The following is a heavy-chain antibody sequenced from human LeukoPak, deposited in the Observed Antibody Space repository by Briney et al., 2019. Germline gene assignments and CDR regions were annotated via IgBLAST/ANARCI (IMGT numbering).Heavy chain of an antibody. CDR2: ISNGAPTM. CDR3: AKDKEYYDFWSGYTYFDY. J-gene: IGHJ4*02. Sequence: PGGSLRLSCAASGFNFNDYYMSWIRQAPGKGLEWISYISNGAPTMYYADSVRGRFTISRDNSKNTLYLQMNSLRAEDTAVYYCAKDKEYYDFWSGYTYFDYWGQGTLVTVSS. V-gene: IGHV3-11*01. D-gene: IGHD3-3*01. CDR1: GFNFNDYY.